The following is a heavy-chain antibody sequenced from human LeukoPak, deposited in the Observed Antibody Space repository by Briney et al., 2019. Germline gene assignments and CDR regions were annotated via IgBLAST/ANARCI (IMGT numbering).Heavy chain of an antibody. V-gene: IGHV4-39*01. CDR1: GRSNSSSSYY. CDR3: ARPLSADDAFDI. D-gene: IGHD6-25*01. J-gene: IGHJ3*02. Sequence: SETLSLTCTVSGRSNSSSSYYWRWVRQPPGRGLEWIGSIYYSGSTYYNPSLKSRVTISVDTSKNQFSLKLSSVTAADTAVYYCARPLSADDAFDIWGQGTMVTVSS. CDR2: IYYSGST.